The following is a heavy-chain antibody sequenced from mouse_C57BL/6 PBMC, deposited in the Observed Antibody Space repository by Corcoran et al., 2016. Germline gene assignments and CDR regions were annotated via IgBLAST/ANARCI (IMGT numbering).Heavy chain of an antibody. J-gene: IGHJ4*01. CDR1: GYTFTTYG. Sequence: QIQLVQSGPELKKPGETVKISCKASGYTFTTYGMSWVKQAPGKGLKWTGWINTYSGVPTYADDFKGRFAFSLETSASTAYLQINNLKNEDTATYFCARGRDYAMDYWGQGTSVTVSS. V-gene: IGHV9-3*01. CDR3: ARGRDYAMDY. CDR2: INTYSGVP.